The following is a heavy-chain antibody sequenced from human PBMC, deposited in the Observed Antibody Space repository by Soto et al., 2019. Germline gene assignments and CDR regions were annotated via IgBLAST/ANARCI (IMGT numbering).Heavy chain of an antibody. J-gene: IGHJ6*02. CDR3: ARVSRGGPRDYYGMDV. V-gene: IGHV3-33*01. CDR2: IWYDGSNK. Sequence: QVQLVESGGGVVQPGRSLRLSCAASGFTFSSYGMHWVRQAPGKGLEWVAVIWYDGSNKYYADSVKGRFTISRDNSKNTLYLQMNSLRAEDTAVYYCARVSRGGPRDYYGMDVWGQGTTVTVSS. CDR1: GFTFSSYG. D-gene: IGHD3-16*01.